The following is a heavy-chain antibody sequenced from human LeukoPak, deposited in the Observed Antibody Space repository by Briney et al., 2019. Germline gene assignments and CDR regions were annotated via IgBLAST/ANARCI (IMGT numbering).Heavy chain of an antibody. Sequence: GGSLRLSCRTSGFTFSSYAMSWVRQAPGKGLEWVSAIGGSGGSTYSADSVKGRFTISRDNSKNILYLQMNSLRAEDTAIYYCAKTNLIVVPSTIRRGGFFDYWGQGTLDTVSS. J-gene: IGHJ4*02. CDR3: AKTNLIVVPSTIRRGGFFDY. D-gene: IGHD2-2*01. CDR1: GFTFSSYA. V-gene: IGHV3-23*01. CDR2: IGGSGGST.